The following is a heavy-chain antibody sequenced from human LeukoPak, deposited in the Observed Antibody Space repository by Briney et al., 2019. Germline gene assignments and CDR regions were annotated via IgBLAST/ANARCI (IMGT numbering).Heavy chain of an antibody. V-gene: IGHV3-66*01. D-gene: IGHD6-13*01. Sequence: GGSLRLSCAASGFTVSSNYMSWVRQAPGKGLEWVSVIYSGGSTYYADSVKGRFTISRGNSKNTLYLQMNSLRAEDTAAYYCARESNGAAAGTFDYWGQGTLVTVSS. CDR3: ARESNGAAAGTFDY. J-gene: IGHJ4*02. CDR2: IYSGGST. CDR1: GFTVSSNY.